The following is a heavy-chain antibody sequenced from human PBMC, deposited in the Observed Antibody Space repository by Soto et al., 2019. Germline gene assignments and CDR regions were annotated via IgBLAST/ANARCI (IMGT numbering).Heavy chain of an antibody. CDR2: IYYSGST. CDR3: ARSNGAYSDS. J-gene: IGHJ5*01. CDR1: GDSIRSYY. V-gene: IGHV4-59*01. D-gene: IGHD4-17*01. Sequence: PSETRSLKWTGSGDSIRSYYCMSIRQPPGKGLEWIGYIYYSGSTNYNPSLKSRVTISVDTSKNQFSLKLSSVTAADTAVYYCARSNGAYSDSWSQGTLVTVSS.